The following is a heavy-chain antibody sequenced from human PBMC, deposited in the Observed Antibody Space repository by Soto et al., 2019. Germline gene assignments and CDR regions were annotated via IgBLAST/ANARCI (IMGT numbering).Heavy chain of an antibody. CDR2: IKSKTDGGTT. J-gene: IGHJ4*02. Sequence: SVSNAWMTWVRQAPWKGLEWVGRIKSKTDGGTTDYATPVKGRFTISRDDSKRTVYLQMNSLKTEDTAVYYCGRATIIGYWGQGTLVTVSS. CDR1: SVSNAW. CDR3: GRATIIGY. D-gene: IGHD5-12*01. V-gene: IGHV3-15*07.